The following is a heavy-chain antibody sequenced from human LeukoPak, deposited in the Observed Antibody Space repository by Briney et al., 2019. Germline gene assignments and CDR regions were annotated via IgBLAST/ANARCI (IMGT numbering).Heavy chain of an antibody. D-gene: IGHD3-16*02. Sequence: ASVKVSCEASGYTFTSYGISWVRQAPGQGLEWMGWISTYNGNRNYAQKLQGRVTMTTDTSTSTAYMELSSLRSDDTAVYYCARNPLRPDYDYVWGSYRQEYYFDYWGQGTLVTVSS. V-gene: IGHV1-18*04. CDR2: ISTYNGNR. CDR3: ARNPLRPDYDYVWGSYRQEYYFDY. CDR1: GYTFTSYG. J-gene: IGHJ4*02.